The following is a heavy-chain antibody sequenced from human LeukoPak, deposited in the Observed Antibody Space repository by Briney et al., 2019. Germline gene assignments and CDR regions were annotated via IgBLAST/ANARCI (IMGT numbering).Heavy chain of an antibody. CDR3: AKDRLSIPIAPRFDP. V-gene: IGHV3-23*01. Sequence: GGSLRLSCAASGFTFSSYAMSWVRQAPGKGLEWVSVISGSGGSTSYADSVKGRFTISRDNSKNTLYLQMNSLRAEDTALYYCAKDRLSIPIAPRFDPWGQGTQVTVSS. J-gene: IGHJ5*02. CDR2: ISGSGGST. CDR1: GFTFSSYA. D-gene: IGHD2-21*01.